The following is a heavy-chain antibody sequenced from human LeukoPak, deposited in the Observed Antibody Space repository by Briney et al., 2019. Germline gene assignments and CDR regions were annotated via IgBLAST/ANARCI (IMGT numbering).Heavy chain of an antibody. CDR3: ARGGGVAARPGYYYYYMDV. Sequence: PSETLSLTCAVYGGSLSAYYWRWIRQPPGKGLEWLGEINHTGSTKYNPSLTSRVTISVDTSKNQFSLKLSSVTAADTAVYYCARGGGVAARPGYYYYYMDVWGKGTTVTVSS. V-gene: IGHV4-34*01. D-gene: IGHD6-6*01. J-gene: IGHJ6*03. CDR2: INHTGST. CDR1: GGSLSAYY.